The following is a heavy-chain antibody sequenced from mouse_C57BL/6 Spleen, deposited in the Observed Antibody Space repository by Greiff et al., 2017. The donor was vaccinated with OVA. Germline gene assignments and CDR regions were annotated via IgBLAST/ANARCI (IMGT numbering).Heavy chain of an antibody. V-gene: IGHV2-6*01. CDR3: ASGITTAGFAY. CDR1: GFSLTSYG. CDR2: IWGVGST. D-gene: IGHD1-1*01. Sequence: VKLVESGPGLVAPSQSLSITCTVSGFSLTSYGVDWVRQSPGKGLEWLGVIWGVGSTNYNSALKSRLSISKDNSKSQVFLKMNSLQTDDTAMYYCASGITTAGFAYWGQGTLVTVSA. J-gene: IGHJ3*01.